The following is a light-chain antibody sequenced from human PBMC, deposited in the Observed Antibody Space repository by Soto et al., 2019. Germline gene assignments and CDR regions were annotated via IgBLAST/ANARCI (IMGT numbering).Light chain of an antibody. V-gene: IGKV3-15*01. CDR1: QSVSSN. CDR2: DAS. CDR3: QQYNNWPPYT. Sequence: EIVMTQSPATLSVSPGERATLSCRASQSVSSNLAWYQQKPGQAPRLLIYDASTRATGIPARFSGSGSWTEFTLTISSLQSEDFALYYCQQYNNWPPYTFGQGTKLEIK. J-gene: IGKJ2*01.